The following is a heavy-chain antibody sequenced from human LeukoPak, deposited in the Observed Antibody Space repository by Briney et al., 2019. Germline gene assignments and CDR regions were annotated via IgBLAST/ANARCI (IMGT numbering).Heavy chain of an antibody. V-gene: IGHV4-4*09. CDR3: ARRGNQFDY. Sequence: SETLSLTCTVSGGSITGHSWSWIRQPPGKGLEWIGYIYSSGITNYNPSLKSRVTISTDTSKNQLSLQLTSVTAADTAVYYCARRGNQFDYWGQGTLVTVSS. CDR1: GGSITGHS. CDR2: IYSSGIT. J-gene: IGHJ4*02. D-gene: IGHD1-14*01.